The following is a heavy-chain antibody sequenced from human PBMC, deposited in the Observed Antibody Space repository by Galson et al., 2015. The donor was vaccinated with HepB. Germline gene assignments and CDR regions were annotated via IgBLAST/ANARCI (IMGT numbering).Heavy chain of an antibody. Sequence: PALVKPTQTLTLTCTFSGFSLSTSGMCVSWIRQPPGKALEWPARIDWDDDKYYSTSLKTRLTISKDTSKNQVVLTMTNMDPVDTATYYCARTMYSSGWHDAFDVWGQGTMVTVSS. J-gene: IGHJ3*01. CDR1: GFSLSTSGMC. V-gene: IGHV2-70*11. CDR3: ARTMYSSGWHDAFDV. CDR2: IDWDDDK. D-gene: IGHD6-19*01.